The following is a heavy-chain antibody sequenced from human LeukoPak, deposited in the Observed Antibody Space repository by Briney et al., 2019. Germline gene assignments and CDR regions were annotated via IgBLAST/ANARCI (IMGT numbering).Heavy chain of an antibody. CDR3: ARDSSPYGDYEFDY. CDR1: GFTVSINY. Sequence: GGSLRLSCAASGFTVSINYMSWVRQAPGKGLEWVSVIYSGGSTYYADSVKGRFTISRDNSKNTLYLQMNSLRAEDTAVYYCARDSSPYGDYEFDYWGQGTLVTVSS. CDR2: IYSGGST. J-gene: IGHJ4*02. D-gene: IGHD4-17*01. V-gene: IGHV3-66*01.